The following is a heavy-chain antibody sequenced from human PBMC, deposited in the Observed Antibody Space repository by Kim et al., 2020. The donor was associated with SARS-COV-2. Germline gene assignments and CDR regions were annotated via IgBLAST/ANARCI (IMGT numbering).Heavy chain of an antibody. Sequence: ASVKVSCKASGYTFTSYYIHWVRQAPGQGLEWMAIMTSSGGSTSHAQKFQARVTMTGDTSTSTVYMELSSLRSEDTAVYYCVLTYGYRSRLYDDYWGQGT. CDR3: VLTYGYRSRLYDDY. CDR1: GYTFTSYY. CDR2: MTSSGGST. D-gene: IGHD6-13*01. J-gene: IGHJ4*02. V-gene: IGHV1-46*01.